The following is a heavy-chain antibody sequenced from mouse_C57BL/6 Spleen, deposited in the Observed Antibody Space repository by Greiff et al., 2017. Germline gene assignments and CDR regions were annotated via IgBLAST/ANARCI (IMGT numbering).Heavy chain of an antibody. Sequence: LQQSGPELVKPGASVKLSCKASGYTFTSYDINWVKQRPGQGLEWIGWIYPRDGSTKYNEKFKGKATVTVDTSSSTAYMELHSLTSEDSAVYFCARRGSSAWFAYWGQGTLVTVSA. CDR1: GYTFTSYD. V-gene: IGHV1-85*01. CDR2: IYPRDGST. CDR3: ARRGSSAWFAY. J-gene: IGHJ3*01. D-gene: IGHD1-1*01.